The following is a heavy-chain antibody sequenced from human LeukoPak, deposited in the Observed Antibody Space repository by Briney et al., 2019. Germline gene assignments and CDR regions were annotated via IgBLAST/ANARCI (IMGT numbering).Heavy chain of an antibody. CDR2: LYHGGGT. D-gene: IGHD6-13*01. V-gene: IGHV4-38-2*02. CDR1: GYSISSGYY. Sequence: PSETLSLTCTVSGYSISSGYYWGWIRQPPGKGLEWIGSLYHGGGTYYNPSLKSRVTISVDTSKNQFSLKLSSVTAADTAVYYCARGGSAAKYYFDSWGQGTLVTVSS. CDR3: ARGGSAAKYYFDS. J-gene: IGHJ4*02.